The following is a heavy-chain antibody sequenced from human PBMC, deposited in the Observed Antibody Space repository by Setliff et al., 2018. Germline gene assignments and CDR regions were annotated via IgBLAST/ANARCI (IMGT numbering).Heavy chain of an antibody. Sequence: SETLSLTCTVSGGSVSNSGFFWGWLRQAPGKGLEWIGNIYDSGSSNYNASLKSRLLITRDTSKNQISLKLTSVTAADTAVYYCGRGFSRIEGWGNWFDPWGQGILVTVSS. CDR2: IYDSGSS. CDR3: GRGFSRIEGWGNWFDP. CDR1: GGSVSNSGFF. J-gene: IGHJ5*02. D-gene: IGHD2-15*01. V-gene: IGHV4-39*01.